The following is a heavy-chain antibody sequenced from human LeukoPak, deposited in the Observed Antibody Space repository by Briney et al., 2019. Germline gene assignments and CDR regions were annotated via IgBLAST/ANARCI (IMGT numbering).Heavy chain of an antibody. CDR2: IYYSGST. CDR3: ARHVVRWYPFDY. CDR1: GGSISSSSYY. D-gene: IGHD4-23*01. Sequence: PSETLSLTCTVSGGSISSSSYYWGWIRQPPGKGLEWIGSIYYSGSTYYNPSLKSRVTISVDTSKNQFSLKLSSVTAADTAVYYCARHVVRWYPFDYWGQGTLVTVSS. V-gene: IGHV4-39*01. J-gene: IGHJ4*02.